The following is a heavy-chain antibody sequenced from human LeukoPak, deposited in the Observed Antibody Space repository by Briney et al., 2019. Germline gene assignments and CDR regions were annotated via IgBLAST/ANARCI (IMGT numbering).Heavy chain of an antibody. Sequence: GGSLRLSCAASGFTVSNAWMSWVRQAPGKGLEWAGRIKSKTDGGTPDYAAPVKGRFTISRDDSKNTLYLQMNSLKTDDTAVYYCTTGTWAAFDIWGQGTMVTVSS. D-gene: IGHD1-14*01. V-gene: IGHV3-15*01. CDR2: IKSKTDGGTP. CDR1: GFTVSNAW. J-gene: IGHJ3*02. CDR3: TTGTWAAFDI.